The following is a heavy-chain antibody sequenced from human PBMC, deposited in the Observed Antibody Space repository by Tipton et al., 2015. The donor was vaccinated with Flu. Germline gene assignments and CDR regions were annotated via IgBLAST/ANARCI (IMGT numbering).Heavy chain of an antibody. J-gene: IGHJ1*01. CDR2: IYSSGRT. CDR1: GASISSRGYD. Sequence: LRLSCTVSGASISSRGYDWGWIRQPPGKGLEWIGCIYSSGRTYYNPSLKSRVTISLDTSKNQFSLKLSSVTAADTAVYYCAREKDSSGSEYFQHWGQGNLVTVSS. D-gene: IGHD6-19*01. CDR3: AREKDSSGSEYFQH. V-gene: IGHV4-39*07.